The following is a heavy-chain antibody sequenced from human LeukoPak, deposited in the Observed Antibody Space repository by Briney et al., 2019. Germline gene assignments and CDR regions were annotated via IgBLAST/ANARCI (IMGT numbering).Heavy chain of an antibody. V-gene: IGHV4-34*01. J-gene: IGHJ5*02. Sequence: SETLSLTCTVSGGSISSYYWSWIRQPPGKGLEWIGEINHSGSTNYNPSLKSRVTISVDTSKNQFSLKLSSVTAADTAVYYCARDNSVGETAWWFDPWGQGTLVTVSS. CDR1: GGSISSYY. CDR2: INHSGST. CDR3: ARDNSVGETAWWFDP. D-gene: IGHD1-26*01.